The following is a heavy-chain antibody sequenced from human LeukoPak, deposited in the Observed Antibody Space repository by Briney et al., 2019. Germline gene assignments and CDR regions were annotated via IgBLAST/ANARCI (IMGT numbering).Heavy chain of an antibody. CDR1: GFTFSDHY. V-gene: IGHV3-11*05. Sequence: GGSLRLSCAASGFTFSDHYMSWIRQAPGKGLEWVSYISTSSSHTDYADSVKGRFTISRDDAKDSLLLQMNSLRAEDTAVYYCARGHYGLDVWGQGTTVTVSS. CDR3: ARGHYGLDV. CDR2: ISTSSSHT. J-gene: IGHJ6*02.